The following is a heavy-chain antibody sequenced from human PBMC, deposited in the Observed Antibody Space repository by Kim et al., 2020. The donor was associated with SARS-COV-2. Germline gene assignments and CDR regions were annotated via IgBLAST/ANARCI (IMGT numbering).Heavy chain of an antibody. Sequence: GGSLRLSCAASGFTFDDHAMHWVRQAPGKGLEWVSGISWNSGSRGYADSVKGRFTISRDNAKNSQYLQMNSLRAEDTALYYCAKKSRGYHGDAFDIWGQGTMVTVSS. CDR2: ISWNSGSR. V-gene: IGHV3-9*01. J-gene: IGHJ3*02. CDR1: GFTFDDHA. D-gene: IGHD3-22*01. CDR3: AKKSRGYHGDAFDI.